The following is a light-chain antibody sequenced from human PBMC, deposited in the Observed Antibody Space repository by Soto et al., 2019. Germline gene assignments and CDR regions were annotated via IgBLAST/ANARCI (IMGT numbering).Light chain of an antibody. J-gene: IGKJ4*01. Sequence: EIVMTQSPATLSVSPGDRATLSCRASQGVTSDLAWYQHKPGQVPRLLIYGASTGATGIPARFSGSGSGTEFTLTINSLQSEDFAIYYCQQYNSWPITFGGGTKVEI. CDR2: GAS. V-gene: IGKV3-15*01. CDR3: QQYNSWPIT. CDR1: QGVTSD.